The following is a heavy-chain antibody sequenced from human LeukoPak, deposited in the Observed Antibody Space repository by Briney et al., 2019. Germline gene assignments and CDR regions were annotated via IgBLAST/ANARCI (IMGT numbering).Heavy chain of an antibody. V-gene: IGHV3-74*01. J-gene: IGHJ4*02. Sequence: GGSLRLSCAASGFTFGSSRMHWVRQAPGKGLVWVSRISPDGSTTAYADSVRGRFTISRDNAKDTLYLQVNSLRADDTAVYYCARGLVGDSDFWGQGTLVTVSS. CDR1: GFTFGSSR. CDR2: ISPDGSTT. CDR3: ARGLVGDSDF. D-gene: IGHD1-26*01.